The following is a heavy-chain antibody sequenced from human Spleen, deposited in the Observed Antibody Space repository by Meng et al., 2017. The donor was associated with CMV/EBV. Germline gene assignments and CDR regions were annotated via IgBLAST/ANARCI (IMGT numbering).Heavy chain of an antibody. CDR1: GFTLSSYW. Sequence: GGSLRLSCAASGFTLSSYWMSWVRQAPGKGLEWVANIKEDGSEKYYMDSVKGRFTISKDNAENSLYLQMNSLRGDDTAVYYCARPYSGSYRGGFDIWGQGTLVTVSS. J-gene: IGHJ5*02. CDR2: IKEDGSEK. V-gene: IGHV3-7*01. D-gene: IGHD1-26*01. CDR3: ARPYSGSYRGGFDI.